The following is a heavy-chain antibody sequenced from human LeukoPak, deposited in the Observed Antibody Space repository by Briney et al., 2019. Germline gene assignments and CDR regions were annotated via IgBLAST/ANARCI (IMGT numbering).Heavy chain of an antibody. CDR1: GFTVSSNY. D-gene: IGHD3-10*01. J-gene: IGHJ6*02. V-gene: IGHV3-15*01. CDR3: TTTMVRGVMKIYYYYGMDV. Sequence: GGSLRLSCAASGFTVSSNYMSWVRQAPGKGLEWVGRIKSKTDGGTTDYAAPVKGRFTISRDDSKNTLYLQMNSLKTEDTAVYYCTTTMVRGVMKIYYYYGMDVWGQGTTVTVSS. CDR2: IKSKTDGGTT.